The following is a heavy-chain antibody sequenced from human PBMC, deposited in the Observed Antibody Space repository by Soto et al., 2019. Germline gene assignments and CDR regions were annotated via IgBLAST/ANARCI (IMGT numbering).Heavy chain of an antibody. D-gene: IGHD3-9*01. Sequence: SETLSLTCTVSGGSISSGDYYWAWIRQPPGKGLEWIGSIYYSGSTYHNPSLKSRVTISVDRSNNQFSLKLTSVTAADTAVYYCARHFSVDHFDYWGQGALVTVSS. V-gene: IGHV4-39*01. CDR1: GGSISSGDYY. J-gene: IGHJ4*02. CDR3: ARHFSVDHFDY. CDR2: IYYSGST.